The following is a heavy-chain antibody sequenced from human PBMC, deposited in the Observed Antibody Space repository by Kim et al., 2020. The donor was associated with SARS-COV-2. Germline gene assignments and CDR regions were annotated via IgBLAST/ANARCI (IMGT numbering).Heavy chain of an antibody. CDR2: ISSNGGST. CDR1: GFTFSSYA. D-gene: IGHD2-2*01. CDR3: VKGRHCSSTSCYLPFPRTRDY. V-gene: IGHV3-64D*09. Sequence: GGSLRLSCSASGFTFSSYAMHWVRQAPGKGLEYVSAISSNGGSTYYADSVKGRFTISRDNSKNTLYLQMSSLRAEDTAVYYCVKGRHCSSTSCYLPFPRTRDYWGQGTLVTVSS. J-gene: IGHJ4*02.